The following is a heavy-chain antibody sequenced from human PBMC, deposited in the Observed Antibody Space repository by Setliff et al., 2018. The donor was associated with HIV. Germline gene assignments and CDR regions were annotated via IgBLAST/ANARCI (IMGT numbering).Heavy chain of an antibody. V-gene: IGHV3-21*04. Sequence: GGSLRLSCAASGFTFSSYSMNWVRQAPGKGLEWVSFISSSSSYIYYADSVKGRFTISRDNAKNSLFLQMNSLRVEDTAVYFCVPQGPGPGSGWWRNWFDPWGQGTLVTVSS. CDR3: VPQGPGPGSGWWRNWFDP. CDR1: GFTFSSYS. D-gene: IGHD6-19*01. CDR2: ISSSSSYI. J-gene: IGHJ5*02.